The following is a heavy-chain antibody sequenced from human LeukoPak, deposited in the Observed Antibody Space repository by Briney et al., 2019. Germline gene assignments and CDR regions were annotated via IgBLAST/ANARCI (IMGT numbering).Heavy chain of an antibody. CDR1: GYTFTNYP. CDR2: INTNTGTP. V-gene: IGHV7-4-1*02. Sequence: ASVKVSCKASGYTFTNYPMIWVRQAPGRGPECMGWINTNTGTPTYAQGLTGRFVFSLDTSVSTAYVQITSLQAEDTAMYYCARGGYSRGQGSPFDYWGQGTLVTVSS. CDR3: ARGGYSRGQGSPFDY. D-gene: IGHD6-19*01. J-gene: IGHJ4*02.